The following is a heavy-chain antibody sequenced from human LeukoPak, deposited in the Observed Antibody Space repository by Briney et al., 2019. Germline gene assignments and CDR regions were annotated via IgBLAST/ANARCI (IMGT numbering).Heavy chain of an antibody. CDR2: ISSGSDSI. CDR1: GFNFSSYS. J-gene: IGHJ6*03. D-gene: IGHD3-10*01. V-gene: IGHV3-48*01. CDR3: ASRGIINAAYYYMDV. Sequence: PGGSLRLSCAASGFNFSSYSMNWVRQAPGKGLEWVSYISSGSDSIYYADSVKGRFTISRDNAKKSLYLQMNSLRAEDTAVYYCASRGIINAAYYYMDVWGKGTTVTVSS.